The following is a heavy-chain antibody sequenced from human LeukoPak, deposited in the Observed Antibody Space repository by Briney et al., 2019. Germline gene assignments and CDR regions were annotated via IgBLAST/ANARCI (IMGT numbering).Heavy chain of an antibody. CDR3: AKDGRYYDNSGYYFGDYFDY. CDR2: ISGSGGST. J-gene: IGHJ4*02. CDR1: GFTFSSYW. Sequence: PGGSLRLSCAASGFTFSSYWMNWVRQAPGKGLEWVSAISGSGGSTYYADSVKGRFTISRDNSKNTLYLQMNSLRAEDTAVYYCAKDGRYYDNSGYYFGDYFDYWGQGTLVTVSS. V-gene: IGHV3-23*01. D-gene: IGHD3-22*01.